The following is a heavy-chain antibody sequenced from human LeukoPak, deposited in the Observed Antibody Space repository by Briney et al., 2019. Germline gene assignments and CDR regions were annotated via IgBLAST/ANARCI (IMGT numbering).Heavy chain of an antibody. CDR1: GLSLSNAW. Sequence: GGSLRLSCAASGLSLSNAWMRWVRQAPGKGLEWVGRIKSRSDGGTIDYGAPVKGRFTISRDDSINTAYLQMKSLKTEDTALYYCTRDSGTYNWFDPWGQGTLVTVSS. D-gene: IGHD1-26*01. V-gene: IGHV3-15*01. CDR3: TRDSGTYNWFDP. CDR2: IKSRSDGGTI. J-gene: IGHJ5*02.